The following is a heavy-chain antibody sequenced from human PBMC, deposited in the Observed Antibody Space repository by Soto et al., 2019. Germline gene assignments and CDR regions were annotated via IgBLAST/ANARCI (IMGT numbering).Heavy chain of an antibody. CDR3: AREGLITPGGPSY. V-gene: IGHV4-31*03. CDR1: GGSISSGGYY. J-gene: IGHJ4*02. Sequence: QVQLQESGPGLVKPSQTLSLTCTVSGGSISSGGYYWSWIRQHPGKGLEWIGYIYYSGSTYYNPSLKSRVNLSVDTSTNQSSLKLSSVTAADTAVYYRAREGLITPGGPSYWGQGTLVTVSS. CDR2: IYYSGST. D-gene: IGHD2-15*01.